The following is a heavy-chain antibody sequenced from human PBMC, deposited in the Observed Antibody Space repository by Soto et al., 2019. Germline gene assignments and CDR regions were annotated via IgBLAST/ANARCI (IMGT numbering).Heavy chain of an antibody. CDR1: GGSISSSSYY. CDR2: IYYSGST. V-gene: IGHV4-39*01. D-gene: IGHD4-4*01. J-gene: IGHJ6*02. CDR3: ARHHSNGGEYYYYYYGMDV. Sequence: SETLSLTCTVSGGSISSSSYYWGWIRQPPGKGLEWIGSIYYSGSTYYNPSLKSRVTISVDTSKNQFSLKLSSVTAADTAVYYCARHHSNGGEYYYYYYGMDVWGQGTTVTVSS.